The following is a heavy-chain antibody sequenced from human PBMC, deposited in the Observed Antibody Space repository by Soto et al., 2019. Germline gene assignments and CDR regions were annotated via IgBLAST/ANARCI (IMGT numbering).Heavy chain of an antibody. CDR3: GRDKITGLFYC. CDR1: RGSISRYH. CDR2: IYYSGST. V-gene: IGHV4-59*01. Sequence: TGTLSLTCTVSRGSISRYHRSWIRHPPRKRLEWIGYIYYSGSTNYNPSLKSRVTISVDTSKNQFSRKLSSVTAADTAVYYCGRDKITGLFYCWGRGSLVTVSS. J-gene: IGHJ4*01. D-gene: IGHD2-8*02.